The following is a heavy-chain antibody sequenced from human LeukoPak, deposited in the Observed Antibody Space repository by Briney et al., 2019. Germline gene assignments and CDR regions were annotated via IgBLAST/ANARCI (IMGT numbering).Heavy chain of an antibody. CDR1: GGSVSSGSYY. CDR2: IYYSGST. J-gene: IGHJ4*02. CDR3: ARLYSSGWYFDY. Sequence: PSETLSLTCTVSGGSVSSGSYYWSWIRQPPGKGLEWIGYIYYSGSTNYNPSLKSRVTISVDTSKNQFSLKLSSVTAADTAVCYCARLYSSGWYFDYWGQGTLVTVSS. V-gene: IGHV4-61*01. D-gene: IGHD6-19*01.